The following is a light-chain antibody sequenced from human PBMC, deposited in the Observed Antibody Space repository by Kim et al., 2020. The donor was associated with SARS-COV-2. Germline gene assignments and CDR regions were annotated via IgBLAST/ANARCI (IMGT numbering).Light chain of an antibody. CDR1: QSISSY. CDR3: QQSYSTPRT. Sequence: ASVGDRVTITCRASQSISSYLNWYQQKPGKAPKLLIYAASSLQSGVPSRFSGSGSGTDFTLTISSLQPEDFATYYCQQSYSTPRTFGQGTRLEIK. V-gene: IGKV1-39*01. J-gene: IGKJ5*01. CDR2: AAS.